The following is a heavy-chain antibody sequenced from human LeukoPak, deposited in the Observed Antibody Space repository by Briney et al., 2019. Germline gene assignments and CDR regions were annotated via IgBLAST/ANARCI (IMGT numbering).Heavy chain of an antibody. CDR2: INHSGST. CDR1: GGSFSGYY. Sequence: PSETLSLTCAVYGGSFSGYYWSWIRQPPGKGLEWIGEINHSGSTNYNPSLKSRVTISVDTSKNRFSLKLSSVTAADTAVYYCAGRSGYFDWLSTVDYYYYYMDVWGKGTTVTISS. CDR3: AGRSGYFDWLSTVDYYYYYMDV. V-gene: IGHV4-34*01. D-gene: IGHD3-9*01. J-gene: IGHJ6*03.